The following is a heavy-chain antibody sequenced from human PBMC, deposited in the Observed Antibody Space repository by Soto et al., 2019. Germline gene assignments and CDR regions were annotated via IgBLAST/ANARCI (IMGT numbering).Heavy chain of an antibody. CDR3: ARDMSGGTYNYYYGMDV. Sequence: GSLSLSWAAPGFSFRRYAMPWGRQAPGRGLQGGSARRGSGRPTYYADSVKGRFTICRDNTKNTTYMKMNSLRADDTAVYYCARDMSGGTYNYYYGMDVWGQGTTVTVSS. J-gene: IGHJ6*02. V-gene: IGHV3-23*01. CDR1: GFSFRRYA. D-gene: IGHD1-26*01. CDR2: RRGSGRPT.